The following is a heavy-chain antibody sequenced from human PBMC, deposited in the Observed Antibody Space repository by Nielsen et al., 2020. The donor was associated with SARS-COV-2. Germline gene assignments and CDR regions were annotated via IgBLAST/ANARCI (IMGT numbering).Heavy chain of an antibody. D-gene: IGHD2-21*02. J-gene: IGHJ6*02. Sequence: ASVKVSCMASGYTFTRYGISWVRQAPGQGLEWMGWISAYNGNTNYAQKLQGRVTMPTDTSTSTAYMELRSLRSDDTAVYYCARDSVVTDYYYGMDVWGQGTTVTVSS. CDR1: GYTFTRYG. CDR3: ARDSVVTDYYYGMDV. V-gene: IGHV1-18*01. CDR2: ISAYNGNT.